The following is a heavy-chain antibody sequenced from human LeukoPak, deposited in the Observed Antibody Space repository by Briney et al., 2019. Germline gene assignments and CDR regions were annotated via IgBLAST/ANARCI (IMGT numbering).Heavy chain of an antibody. CDR1: GGSISSGSYY. Sequence: PSETLSLTCTVSGGSISSGSYYWSWIRQPAGKGLEWIGRIYTSGSTNYNPSLKSRVTISVDASKNQFSLKLSSVTAADTAVYYCARYCTNGPRWDYWGQGILVTVSS. D-gene: IGHD2-8*01. CDR3: ARYCTNGPRWDY. V-gene: IGHV4-61*02. J-gene: IGHJ4*02. CDR2: IYTSGST.